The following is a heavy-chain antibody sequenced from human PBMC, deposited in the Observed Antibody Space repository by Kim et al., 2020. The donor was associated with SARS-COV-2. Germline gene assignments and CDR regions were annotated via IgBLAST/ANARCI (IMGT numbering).Heavy chain of an antibody. D-gene: IGHD5-12*01. Sequence: DYAVSLKSRITINPDTAKNQFSLQLNSVTPEDTAVYYCARDPRWLQGFDYWGQGTLVTVSS. CDR3: ARDPRWLQGFDY. V-gene: IGHV6-1*01. J-gene: IGHJ4*02.